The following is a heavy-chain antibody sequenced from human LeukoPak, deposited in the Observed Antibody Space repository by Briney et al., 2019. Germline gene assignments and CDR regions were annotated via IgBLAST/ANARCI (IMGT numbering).Heavy chain of an antibody. CDR1: GFTFNSYA. D-gene: IGHD5-24*01. CDR2: ITAGGDNT. J-gene: IGHJ4*02. Sequence: GGSLRLSCAASGFTFNSYAMTWVRQAPGKGLEWVSGITAGGDNTFYADSVKGRFTISRDNSKNTLYLQMNSLRAEDTAVYYCAKNRDGYNLFDYWGQGTLVTVSS. CDR3: AKNRDGYNLFDY. V-gene: IGHV3-23*01.